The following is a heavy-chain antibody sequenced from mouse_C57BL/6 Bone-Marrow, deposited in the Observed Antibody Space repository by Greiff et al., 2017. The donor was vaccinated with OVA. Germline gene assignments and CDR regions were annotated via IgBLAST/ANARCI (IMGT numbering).Heavy chain of an antibody. V-gene: IGHV1-81*01. D-gene: IGHD4-1*01. CDR3: ARRVTGTDYYAMDY. CDR1: GYTFTSYG. CDR2: IYPRSGNT. J-gene: IGHJ4*01. Sequence: QVQLQQSGAELARPGASVKLSCKASGYTFTSYGISWVKQRTGQGLEWIGEIYPRSGNTYYNEKFKGKATLIADKSSSTAYMELRSLTSEDSAVYFYARRVTGTDYYAMDYWGQGTSVTVSS.